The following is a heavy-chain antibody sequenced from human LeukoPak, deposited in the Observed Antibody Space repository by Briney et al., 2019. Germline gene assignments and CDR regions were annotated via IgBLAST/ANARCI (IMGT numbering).Heavy chain of an antibody. J-gene: IGHJ4*02. D-gene: IGHD3-3*01. Sequence: GGSLRLSCAASGFTFSSYEMNWVRQAPGKGLEWVSYISSTCTTIYYADSVKGRFTIPRDNSKNTLYLQMGSLRAEDMAVYYCARASSWSGLDYWGQGTLVTVSS. CDR2: ISSTCTTI. CDR1: GFTFSSYE. V-gene: IGHV3-48*03. CDR3: ARASSWSGLDY.